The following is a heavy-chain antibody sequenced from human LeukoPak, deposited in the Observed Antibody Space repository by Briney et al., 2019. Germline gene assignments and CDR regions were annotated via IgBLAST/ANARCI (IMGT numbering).Heavy chain of an antibody. Sequence: SETLSLTCTVSGGSISSSSYYWGWIRQPPGKGLEWIGSIYYSGSTYYNPSLKSRVTISVDTSKNQFSLKLSSVTAADTAVYYCARSPYYYDSSGYYYYYMDVWGKGTTVTISS. CDR2: IYYSGST. CDR1: GGSISSSSYY. J-gene: IGHJ6*03. D-gene: IGHD3-22*01. V-gene: IGHV4-39*01. CDR3: ARSPYYYDSSGYYYYYMDV.